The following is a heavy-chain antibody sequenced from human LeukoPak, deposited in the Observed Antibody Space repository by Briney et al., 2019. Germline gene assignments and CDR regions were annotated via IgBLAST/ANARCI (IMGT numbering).Heavy chain of an antibody. CDR2: INHSGST. Sequence: SETLSLTCAVYGGSFSGYYWSWIRQHPGKGLEWIGEINHSGSTNYNPSLKSRVTISVDTSKNQFSLKLSSVTAADTAVYYCARGSLYDILTGYRNWFDPWGQGTLVTVSS. CDR1: GGSFSGYY. CDR3: ARGSLYDILTGYRNWFDP. V-gene: IGHV4-34*01. J-gene: IGHJ5*02. D-gene: IGHD3-9*01.